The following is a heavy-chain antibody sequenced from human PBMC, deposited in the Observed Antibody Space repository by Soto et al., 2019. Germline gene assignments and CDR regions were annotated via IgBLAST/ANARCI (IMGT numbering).Heavy chain of an antibody. D-gene: IGHD2-15*01. J-gene: IGHJ5*02. CDR1: GYTFSSYG. Sequence: ASVKVSCKTSGYTFSSYGITWVRQAPGQGLEWMGWISGYNGNTNYAQKVQGRVSMTTDTSTSTAYMELRSLRSDDTAVYYCARGGVYCTAGSCPYTWFDPWGQGTLVTVSS. CDR3: ARGGVYCTAGSCPYTWFDP. V-gene: IGHV1-18*01. CDR2: ISGYNGNT.